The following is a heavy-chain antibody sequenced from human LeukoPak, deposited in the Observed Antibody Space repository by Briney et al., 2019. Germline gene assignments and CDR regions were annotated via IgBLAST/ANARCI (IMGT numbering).Heavy chain of an antibody. Sequence: SETLSLTCTVSGGSISSSSYYWGWIRQPPGKGLEWIGSIYYSGSTYYNPSLKSRVTISVDTSKNQFSLKLSSVTAADTAVYYCARLPRGYSGYDYGAFDIWGQGTMVTVSS. V-gene: IGHV4-39*01. J-gene: IGHJ3*02. D-gene: IGHD5-12*01. CDR1: GGSISSSSYY. CDR2: IYYSGST. CDR3: ARLPRGYSGYDYGAFDI.